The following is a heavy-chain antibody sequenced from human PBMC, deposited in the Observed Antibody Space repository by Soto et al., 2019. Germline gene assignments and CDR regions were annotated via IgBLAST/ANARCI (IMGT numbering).Heavy chain of an antibody. V-gene: IGHV3-7*01. CDR1: GFTFSSYW. CDR3: ARAAVPAAIWPWLDP. J-gene: IGHJ5*02. Sequence: GGSLRLSCAASGFTFSSYWMSWVRQAPGKGLEWVANIKQDGSEKYYVDSVKGRFTISRDNAKNSLYLQMNSLRAEDTAVYYCARAAVPAAIWPWLDPWGAGTLLTVYS. CDR2: IKQDGSEK. D-gene: IGHD2-2*01.